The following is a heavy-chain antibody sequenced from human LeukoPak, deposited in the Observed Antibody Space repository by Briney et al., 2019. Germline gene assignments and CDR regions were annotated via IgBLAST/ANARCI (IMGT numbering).Heavy chain of an antibody. Sequence: GGSLRLSCAASGFTFDDYAMHWVRQAPGRGLEWVFLISGDGDTASYADSVKGRFTISRDNSKNTLYLQMNSLRAEDTAVYYCARGWSIDYWGQGTLVTVSS. CDR3: ARGWSIDY. CDR2: ISGDGDTA. J-gene: IGHJ4*02. CDR1: GFTFDDYA. V-gene: IGHV3-43*02. D-gene: IGHD6-19*01.